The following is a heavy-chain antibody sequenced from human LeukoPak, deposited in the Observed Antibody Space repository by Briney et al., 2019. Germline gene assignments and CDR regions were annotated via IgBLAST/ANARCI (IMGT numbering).Heavy chain of an antibody. D-gene: IGHD6-13*01. CDR2: IYSGGST. Sequence: GGSLRLSCAASGFTVSNNYMSWVRQAPGKGLEWVSVIYSGGSTYYADSVKGRFTISRDNSKNTLYLQMNSLRAEDTAAYYCASAEHRIAAAAALFDYWGQGTLVTVSS. CDR3: ASAEHRIAAAAALFDY. J-gene: IGHJ4*02. V-gene: IGHV3-53*01. CDR1: GFTVSNNY.